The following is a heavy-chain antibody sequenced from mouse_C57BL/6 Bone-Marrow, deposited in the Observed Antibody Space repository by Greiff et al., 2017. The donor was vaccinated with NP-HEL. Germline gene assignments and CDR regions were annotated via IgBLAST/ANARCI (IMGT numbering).Heavy chain of an antibody. CDR3: TKGGGYYVGGFAY. D-gene: IGHD2-3*01. CDR2: IWGDGST. CDR1: GFSLTSYG. V-gene: IGHV2-3*01. Sequence: QVQLKESGPGLVAPSQCLSITCTVSGFSLTSYGVSWVRQPPGKGLEWLGVIWGDGSTNYYAAPISSLSISKDNTKSQVFLKLNSLQTDDTATYYCTKGGGYYVGGFAYWGQGTLVTVSA. J-gene: IGHJ3*01.